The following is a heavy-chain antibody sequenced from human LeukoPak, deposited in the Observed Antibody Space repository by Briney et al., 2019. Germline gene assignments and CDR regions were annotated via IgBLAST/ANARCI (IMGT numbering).Heavy chain of an antibody. J-gene: IGHJ3*02. Sequence: PGGSLRLSCAASGFTFSSYWMHWVRQAPGKGLVWVSSIKSDGSSTSYADSVKDRLTISRDNARNTLYLQMNSLRTEDTAVYYCATGNGQALEIGGQGTWSPSLQ. CDR3: ATGNGQALEI. V-gene: IGHV3-74*01. D-gene: IGHD3-10*01. CDR2: IKSDGSST. CDR1: GFTFSSYW.